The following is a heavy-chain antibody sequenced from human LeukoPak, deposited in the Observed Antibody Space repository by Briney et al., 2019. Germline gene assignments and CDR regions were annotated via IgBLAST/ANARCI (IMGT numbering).Heavy chain of an antibody. CDR2: INLNSGGT. Sequence: GASVNVCFKASASGFTVYYMHWVRLAPGPGLEWMGLINLNSGGTNYAQKFQGRVTMTRDTSISTAYMELSRLRSDETAVYSCARDPAKDYDTNRDYWGQGTLVTVSS. J-gene: IGHJ4*02. D-gene: IGHD3-22*01. V-gene: IGHV1-2*02. CDR3: ARDPAKDYDTNRDY. CDR1: ASGFTVYY.